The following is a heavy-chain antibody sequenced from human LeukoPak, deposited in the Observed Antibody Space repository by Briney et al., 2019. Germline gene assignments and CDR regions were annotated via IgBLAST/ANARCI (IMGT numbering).Heavy chain of an antibody. D-gene: IGHD3-16*02. CDR3: ARGLTYYDYVWGSYRYTAYFDY. CDR1: GGTFSSYA. J-gene: IGHJ4*02. Sequence: ASVKVSCKASGGTFSSYAISWVRQAPGQGLEWMGIINPSGGSTSYAQKFQGRVTMTRDTSTSTVYMELSSRISEDTAMYYCARGLTYYDYVWGSYRYTAYFDYWGQGTLVTVSS. V-gene: IGHV1-46*01. CDR2: INPSGGST.